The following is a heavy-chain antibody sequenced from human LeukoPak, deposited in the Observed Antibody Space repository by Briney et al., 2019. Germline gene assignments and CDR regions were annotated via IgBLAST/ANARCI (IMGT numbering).Heavy chain of an antibody. CDR1: GFTFGDYA. Sequence: GGPLRFSVPAPGFTFGDYAMSGFPQAPGRGRDGEGFIRSKAYGGTTEYAASVKGRFTISRDDSKSIAYLQMNSLKTEDTAVYYCTRVLRGYGGYYFDYWGQGTLVTVSS. J-gene: IGHJ4*02. CDR3: TRVLRGYGGYYFDY. V-gene: IGHV3-49*03. D-gene: IGHD4-23*01. CDR2: IRSKAYGGTT.